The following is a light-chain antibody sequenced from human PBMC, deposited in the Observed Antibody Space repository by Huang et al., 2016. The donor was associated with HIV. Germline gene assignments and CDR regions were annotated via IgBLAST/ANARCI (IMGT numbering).Light chain of an antibody. J-gene: IGKJ3*01. CDR2: DAS. CDR3: QQRSDRPPT. Sequence: EIVLTQSPATLSLSPGERATLSCRASQSVSSYLAWYQQKPGQAPRLLLYDASNRATGIPARFSGSGSGTDFTLTISSLEPEDFAVYYCQQRSDRPPTFGPGTKVDIK. V-gene: IGKV3-11*01. CDR1: QSVSSY.